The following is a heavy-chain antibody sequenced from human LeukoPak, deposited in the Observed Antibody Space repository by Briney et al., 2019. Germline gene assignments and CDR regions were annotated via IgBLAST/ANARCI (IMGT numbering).Heavy chain of an antibody. CDR3: ARERGAAAAGPHYFDY. Sequence: SETLSLTCAVYGGSFSGYYWSWIRQPPGKGLEWIGEINHSGSTNYNPSLKSRVTISVDTSKNQFSLKLSSVTAADTAVYYCARERGAAAAGPHYFDYWGQGTLVTVSS. J-gene: IGHJ4*02. V-gene: IGHV4-34*01. CDR1: GGSFSGYY. D-gene: IGHD6-13*01. CDR2: INHSGST.